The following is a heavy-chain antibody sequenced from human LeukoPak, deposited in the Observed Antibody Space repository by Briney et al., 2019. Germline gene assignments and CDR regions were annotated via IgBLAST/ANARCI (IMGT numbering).Heavy chain of an antibody. J-gene: IGHJ5*02. D-gene: IGHD3-3*01. CDR1: GFTFSSYE. CDR2: ISSSGSTI. V-gene: IGHV3-48*03. Sequence: GGSLRLSCAASGFTFSSYEMNWVRQAPGKGLEWVSYISSSGSTIYYADSVKGRFTISRDNAKISLYLQMTSLRAEDTAVYYCARAGGYYDYHWGQGTLVTVSS. CDR3: ARAGGYYDYH.